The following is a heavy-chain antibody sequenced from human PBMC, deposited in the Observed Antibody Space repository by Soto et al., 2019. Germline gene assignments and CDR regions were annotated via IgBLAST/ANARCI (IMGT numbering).Heavy chain of an antibody. J-gene: IGHJ6*04. CDR1: GLSLRTTGVG. V-gene: IGHV2-5*02. CDR3: VQSRCGGDCFEIYSSHACNGLDV. CDR2: LYWDDDK. Sequence: QVTLKESGPTLVKPTQTLTLTCTVSGLSLRTTGVGVGWVRQPPGKALEWLALLYWDDDKRYSPSLRSRLTIAKAIAEKQVVLTMTNMDTVDTVTYYCVQSRCGGDCFEIYSSHACNGLDVWGEGSTVTVSS. D-gene: IGHD2-21*02.